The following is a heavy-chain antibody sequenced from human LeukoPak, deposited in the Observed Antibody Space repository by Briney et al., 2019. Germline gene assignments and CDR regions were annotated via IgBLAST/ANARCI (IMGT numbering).Heavy chain of an antibody. J-gene: IGHJ4*02. V-gene: IGHV1-69*04. CDR1: GGTFSSYA. D-gene: IGHD2-2*01. Sequence: SVKVSCKASGGTFSSYAISWVRQAPGQGLEWMGRIILILGISNYAQKFQGRVTITADKSTSTAYMELSSLRSEDTAVYYCATGYCSSISCYVGGKYFDYWGQGTLVTVSS. CDR2: IILILGIS. CDR3: ATGYCSSISCYVGGKYFDY.